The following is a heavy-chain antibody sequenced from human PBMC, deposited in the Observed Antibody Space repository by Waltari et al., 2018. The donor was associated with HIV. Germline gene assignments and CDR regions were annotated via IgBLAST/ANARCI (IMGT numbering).Heavy chain of an antibody. V-gene: IGHV3-74*01. CDR2: INGDGGST. CDR3: ARLGYVWGSYRSPRAFDI. Sequence: EVQLVESGGGLVQPGGSLRLSCAASGFTFSSYWMHWVRQAPGKGLVWVSGINGDGGSTSYADSVKGRFTISRDNAKNTLYLQMNSRRAEDTAVYYCARLGYVWGSYRSPRAFDIWGQGTMVTVSS. D-gene: IGHD3-16*02. J-gene: IGHJ3*02. CDR1: GFTFSSYW.